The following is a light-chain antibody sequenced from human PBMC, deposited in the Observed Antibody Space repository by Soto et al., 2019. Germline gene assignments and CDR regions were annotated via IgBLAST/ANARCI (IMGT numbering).Light chain of an antibody. V-gene: IGKV3-15*01. CDR1: QSVSSK. Sequence: IMMKHSPATLSVSPGERAALSCRASQSVSSKLAWYRQRPGQAPRLVIYDTSTRATGVPARFSGSGSGTEFTLTISSLQSEDFGVYYCQQYNDWFLITFGQVRLLEIK. CDR2: DTS. CDR3: QQYNDWFLIT. J-gene: IGKJ5*01.